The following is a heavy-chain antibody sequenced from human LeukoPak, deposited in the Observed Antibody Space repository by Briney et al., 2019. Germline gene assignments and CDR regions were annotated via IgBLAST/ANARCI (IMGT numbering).Heavy chain of an antibody. J-gene: IGHJ4*02. CDR1: AFSFHTYS. CDR2: ISSSGSPI. CDR3: ARRAYYFDY. V-gene: IGHV3-48*01. Sequence: GGSLRLSCAASAFSFHTYSMNWVRQAPGKGLEWISYISSSGSPIYSADSVRGRFTISRDNAKNSLYLQMNSLRAEDTAVYYCARRAYYFDYWGQGTLVTVSS.